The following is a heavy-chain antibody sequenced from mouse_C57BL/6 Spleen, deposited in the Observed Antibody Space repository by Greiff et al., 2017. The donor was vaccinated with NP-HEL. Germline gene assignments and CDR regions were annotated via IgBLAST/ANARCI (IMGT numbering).Heavy chain of an antibody. CDR2: INPSTGGT. V-gene: IGHV1-43*01. Sequence: VQLKESGPELVKPGASVKISCKASGYSFTGYYMHWVKQSSEKSLEWIGEINPSTGGTSYNQKFKGKATLTVDKSSSTAYMQLKSLTSEDSAVYYCAPYYGSSYEWYFDVWGTGTTVTVSS. CDR1: GYSFTGYY. CDR3: APYYGSSYEWYFDV. J-gene: IGHJ1*03. D-gene: IGHD1-1*01.